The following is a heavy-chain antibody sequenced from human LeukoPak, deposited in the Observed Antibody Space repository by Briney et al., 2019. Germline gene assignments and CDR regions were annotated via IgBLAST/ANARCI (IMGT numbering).Heavy chain of an antibody. CDR1: GGTFSSYA. V-gene: IGHV1-69*04. Sequence: SVKVSCKASGGTFSSYAISWVRQAPGQGLEWMGRIIPILGIANYAQKFQGRVTITADKSTSTAYMELSSLRSEDTAVYYCARDPGSWYTSPFDYWGQGTLVTVSS. D-gene: IGHD6-13*01. CDR2: IIPILGIA. CDR3: ARDPGSWYTSPFDY. J-gene: IGHJ4*02.